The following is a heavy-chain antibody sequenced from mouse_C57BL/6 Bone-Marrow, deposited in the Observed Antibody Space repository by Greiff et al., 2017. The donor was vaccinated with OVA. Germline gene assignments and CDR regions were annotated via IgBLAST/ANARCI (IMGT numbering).Heavy chain of an antibody. CDR1: GYAFTNYL. Sequence: QVQLQQSGAELVRPGTSVKVSCKASGYAFTNYLIEWVKQRPGQGLEWIGVINPGRGGTNYNEKFKGKATLTADKSASTAYMQLSSLTSEDSAVYFCARKGTTVVATDWYFDVWGTGTTVTVSS. V-gene: IGHV1-54*01. CDR2: INPGRGGT. CDR3: ARKGTTVVATDWYFDV. D-gene: IGHD1-1*01. J-gene: IGHJ1*03.